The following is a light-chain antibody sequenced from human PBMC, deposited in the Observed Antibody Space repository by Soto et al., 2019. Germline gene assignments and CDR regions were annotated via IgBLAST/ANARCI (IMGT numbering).Light chain of an antibody. CDR2: DVT. Sequence: QYVLTQPASVSGSPGQSITISCTGTSSDVGGYNYVSWYQQHPGKAPKLMIFDVTYRPSGVSNRFSGSKSGNTASLTISGLQPEDEADYYCSAYTSSSTLEVFGGGTKLTVL. CDR3: SAYTSSSTLEV. V-gene: IGLV2-14*01. CDR1: SSDVGGYNY. J-gene: IGLJ2*01.